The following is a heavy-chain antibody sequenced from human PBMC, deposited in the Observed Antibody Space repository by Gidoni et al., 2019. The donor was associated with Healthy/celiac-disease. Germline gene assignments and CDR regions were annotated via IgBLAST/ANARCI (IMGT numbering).Heavy chain of an antibody. J-gene: IGHJ6*02. Sequence: QLQLQEPGPGLVKPSETLSLTCTVSGGSISSSSYYWGWIRQPPGKGLEWIGSIYYSGSTYYNPSLKSRVTISVDTSKNQFSLKLSSVTAADTAVYYCARRGYGDYLGGYYYGMDVWGQGTTVTVSS. CDR3: ARRGYGDYLGGYYYGMDV. V-gene: IGHV4-39*01. D-gene: IGHD4-17*01. CDR2: IYYSGST. CDR1: GGSISSSSYY.